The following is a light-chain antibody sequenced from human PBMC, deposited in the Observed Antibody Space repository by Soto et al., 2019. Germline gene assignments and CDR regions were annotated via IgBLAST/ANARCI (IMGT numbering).Light chain of an antibody. CDR3: QQYFGAPLT. V-gene: IGKV4-1*01. CDR1: QSVLSRSDSKNY. J-gene: IGKJ4*01. CDR2: WAS. Sequence: DIVLTQSPDSLAVSLGERATINCKSSQSVLSRSDSKNYLAWFQQKPGQPPRLLLYWASTRESGVPDRFSGSGSRTDFTLTISSLQSEDVAVYYCQQYFGAPLTFGGGTKVELK.